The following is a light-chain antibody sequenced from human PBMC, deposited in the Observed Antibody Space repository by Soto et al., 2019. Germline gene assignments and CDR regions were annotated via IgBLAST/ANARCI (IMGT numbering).Light chain of an antibody. J-gene: IGLJ1*01. CDR3: FSFTTHSTQV. Sequence: QSVLTQPASVSGSPGQSITISCTGSSSDIGAYNYVSWFQQYPGKAPKLIISEVSNRPSGVSNRFSGSKSGTAASLTISGFQTEDEAAYFCFSFTTHSTQVLGRGTKVTVL. CDR2: EVS. V-gene: IGLV2-14*01. CDR1: SSDIGAYNY.